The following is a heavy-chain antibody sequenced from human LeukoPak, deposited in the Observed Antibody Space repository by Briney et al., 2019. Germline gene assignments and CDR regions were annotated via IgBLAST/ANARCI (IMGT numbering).Heavy chain of an antibody. J-gene: IGHJ4*02. D-gene: IGHD6-13*01. CDR2: IIPIFGTA. Sequence: SVKVSCKASGDTFSSYAISWVRQAPGQGLEWMGGIIPIFGTANYAQKFQGRVTITTDESTSTAYMELSSLRSEDTAVYYCARASGIAAAGTFYFDYWGQGTLVTVSS. CDR3: ARASGIAAAGTFYFDY. V-gene: IGHV1-69*05. CDR1: GDTFSSYA.